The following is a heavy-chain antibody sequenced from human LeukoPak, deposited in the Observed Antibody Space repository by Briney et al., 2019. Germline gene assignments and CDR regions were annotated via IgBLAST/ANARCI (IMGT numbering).Heavy chain of an antibody. Sequence: GGSLRLSCAASGFTFSSYRMIWVRQAPGKGLEWVSSISSSSSYIYYADSVKGRFTISRDDAKKSVYLQMNSLRAEDTAVYYCASDGGPFDHWGQGILVTVAS. CDR2: ISSSSSYI. CDR1: GFTFSSYR. V-gene: IGHV3-21*01. D-gene: IGHD3-16*01. J-gene: IGHJ4*02. CDR3: ASDGGPFDH.